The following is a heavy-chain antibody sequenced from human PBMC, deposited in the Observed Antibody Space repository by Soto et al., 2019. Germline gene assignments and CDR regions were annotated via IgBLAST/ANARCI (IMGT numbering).Heavy chain of an antibody. D-gene: IGHD3-9*01. J-gene: IGHJ6*03. CDR3: ASRPLSYPTFLRRDNDILTGLDFRPPTARYYYMDV. CDR2: ISSSSSTI. Sequence: GGSLRLSCAASGFTFSSYSMNWVRQAPGKGLEWVSYISSSSSTIYYADSVKGRFTISRDNAKNSLYLQMNSLRAEDTAVYYCASRPLSYPTFLRRDNDILTGLDFRPPTARYYYMDVWGKGTTVTVSS. V-gene: IGHV3-48*01. CDR1: GFTFSSYS.